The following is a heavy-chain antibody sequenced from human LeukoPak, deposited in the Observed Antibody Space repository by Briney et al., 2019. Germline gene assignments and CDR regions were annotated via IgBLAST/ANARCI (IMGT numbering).Heavy chain of an antibody. J-gene: IGHJ4*02. CDR2: ISYDGSNK. D-gene: IGHD5-12*01. Sequence: GGPLRLSCAASGFTFSSYAMHWVRQAPGKGLEWVAVISYDGSNKYYADSVKGRFTISRDNSKNTLYLQMNSLRAEDTAVYYCAADYDVNYWGQGTLVTVSS. CDR3: AADYDVNY. V-gene: IGHV3-30-3*01. CDR1: GFTFSSYA.